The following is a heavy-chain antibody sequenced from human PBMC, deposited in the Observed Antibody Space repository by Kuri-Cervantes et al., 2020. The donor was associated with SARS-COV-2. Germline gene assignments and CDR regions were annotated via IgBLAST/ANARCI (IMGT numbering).Heavy chain of an antibody. CDR2: IYSGGST. V-gene: IGHV3-66*01. CDR1: GGSFSGYY. Sequence: GGSLRLSCAVYGGSFSGYYWSWIRQPPGKGLEWVSVIYSGGSTYYADSVKGRFTISRDNSKNTLYPQMNSLGAEDTAVYYCARKVSSWYDYWGQGTLVTVSS. J-gene: IGHJ4*02. D-gene: IGHD6-13*01. CDR3: ARKVSSWYDY.